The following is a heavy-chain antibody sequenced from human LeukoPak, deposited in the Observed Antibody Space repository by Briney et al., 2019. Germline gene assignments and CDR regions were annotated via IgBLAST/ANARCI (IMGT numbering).Heavy chain of an antibody. J-gene: IGHJ4*02. Sequence: PSETLSLTCTVSGVSISSGGYYWSWIRQHPGKGLEWIGYIYYSGSTYYNPSLKSRVTISADTSKNQFSLKLSSVTAADTAVYYCARVGMGDVVAAHFDYWGQGTLVTVSS. D-gene: IGHD2-15*01. V-gene: IGHV4-30-4*08. CDR2: IYYSGST. CDR1: GVSISSGGYY. CDR3: ARVGMGDVVAAHFDY.